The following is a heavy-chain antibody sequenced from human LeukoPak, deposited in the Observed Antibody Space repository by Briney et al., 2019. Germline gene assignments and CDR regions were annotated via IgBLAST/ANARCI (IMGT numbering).Heavy chain of an antibody. Sequence: GGSLRLSCAASGFTFSSYEMNWVRQAPGKGLEWVSYISSSGSTIYYADSVKGRFTISRDNAKNSLYLQMNSLRAEDTAVYYCARAASSSSALSYWGQGTLVTVSS. CDR1: GFTFSSYE. D-gene: IGHD6-6*01. CDR3: ARAASSSSALSY. CDR2: ISSSGSTI. V-gene: IGHV3-48*03. J-gene: IGHJ4*02.